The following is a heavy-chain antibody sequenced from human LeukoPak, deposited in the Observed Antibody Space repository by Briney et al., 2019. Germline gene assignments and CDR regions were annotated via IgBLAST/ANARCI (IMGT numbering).Heavy chain of an antibody. D-gene: IGHD2-15*01. CDR2: INPSGGST. CDR3: ARLLGYCRGGSCSYYFDY. Sequence: ASETVSCKASGYTFTSYYRHWVRHAPGQGLERSGVINPSGGSTSYAQKFQGRVTMTRDTSTSTVYMELSSLRTEDTGVYYCARLLGYCRGGSCSYYFDYWGQGTLVTVSS. V-gene: IGHV1-46*01. CDR1: GYTFTSYY. J-gene: IGHJ4*02.